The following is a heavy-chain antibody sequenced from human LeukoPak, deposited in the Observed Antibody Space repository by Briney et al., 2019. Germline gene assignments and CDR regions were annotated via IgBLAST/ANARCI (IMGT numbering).Heavy chain of an antibody. CDR3: ARQYDSSSSIDY. D-gene: IGHD3-22*01. CDR2: IYYSGST. V-gene: IGHV4-59*08. CDR1: GGSISSYY. Sequence: SETLSLTCTVSGGSISSYYWSWIRQPPGKGLEWIGYIYYSGSTNYNPSLKSRVTISVDTSKNQFSLKLSSVTAADTAVYYCARQYDSSSSIDYWGQGTLVTVSS. J-gene: IGHJ4*02.